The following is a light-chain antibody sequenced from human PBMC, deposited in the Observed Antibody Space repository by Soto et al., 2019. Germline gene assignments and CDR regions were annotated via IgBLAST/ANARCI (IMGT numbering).Light chain of an antibody. V-gene: IGKV3-11*01. CDR2: DAS. CDR3: QQRTNWPPT. CDR1: ESVSSY. Sequence: EIVLTQSPATLSLSPGERATLSCRASESVSSYLAWYQQKPGQAPRLLIYDASNRATGIPARFSGSGSVTDFTLSTSSLEPADFAVYYCQQRTNWPPTFGQGTKVDIK. J-gene: IGKJ1*01.